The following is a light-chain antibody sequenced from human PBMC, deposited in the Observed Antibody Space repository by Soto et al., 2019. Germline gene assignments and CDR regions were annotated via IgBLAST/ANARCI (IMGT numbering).Light chain of an antibody. J-gene: IGKJ1*01. CDR3: QQHGSSPWT. CDR2: GAF. V-gene: IGKV3-20*01. CDR1: PSVTNY. Sequence: EIVLTQSPATLSLSPGERATLSCRASPSVTNYLAWYQQKPGQPPRLLIYGAFNRAAGIPARFSGSGSGTDFTLTISRLEPEDFAVYFCQQHGSSPWTFGQGTKVDIK.